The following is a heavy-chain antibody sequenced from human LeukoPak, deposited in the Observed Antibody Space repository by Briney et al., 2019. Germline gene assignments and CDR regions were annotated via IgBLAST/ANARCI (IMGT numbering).Heavy chain of an antibody. J-gene: IGHJ4*02. Sequence: GGSLRLSCAASGFPVSSNYMSWVRQAPGQGVEWVSVIYSGGSTCYADSVKGRFTISRHNSKNTLYLQMNSLRAEDTAVYYCARDPGDGYFDYWGQGTLVTVSS. V-gene: IGHV3-53*04. CDR1: GFPVSSNY. D-gene: IGHD5-24*01. CDR2: IYSGGST. CDR3: ARDPGDGYFDY.